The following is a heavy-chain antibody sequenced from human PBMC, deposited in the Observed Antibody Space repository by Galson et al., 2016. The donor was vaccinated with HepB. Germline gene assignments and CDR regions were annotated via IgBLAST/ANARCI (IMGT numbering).Heavy chain of an antibody. CDR3: AKDGIMVAANPYHFHY. CDR1: GFTFTRYA. V-gene: IGHV3-23*01. D-gene: IGHD2-15*01. CDR2: ITSSGGNT. Sequence: SLRLSCAASGFTFTRYAMTWVRQAPGKGLEWVSSITSSGGNTYYPDSVKGRFTISRDNSQNTLLLQMNSLRAEDTAVYYCAKDGIMVAANPYHFHYWGQGTPVTVSS. J-gene: IGHJ4*02.